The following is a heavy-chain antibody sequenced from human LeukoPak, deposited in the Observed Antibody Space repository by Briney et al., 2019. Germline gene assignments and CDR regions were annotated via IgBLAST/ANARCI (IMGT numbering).Heavy chain of an antibody. CDR3: TRVRLGAATRYFDY. Sequence: GGSLRLSCAASGFSFSDHYMDWVRLAPGKGLEWVGRIKNKANSYGTDYAASVKGRFTLSRDDSRDSLYLQMNSLRSEDTALYYCTRVRLGAATRYFDYWGQGTLVTVSS. CDR2: IKNKANSYGT. J-gene: IGHJ4*02. D-gene: IGHD1-26*01. CDR1: GFSFSDHY. V-gene: IGHV3-72*01.